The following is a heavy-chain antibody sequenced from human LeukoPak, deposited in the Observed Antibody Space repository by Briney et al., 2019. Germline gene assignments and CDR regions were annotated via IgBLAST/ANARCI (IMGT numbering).Heavy chain of an antibody. CDR3: ARDPWFRVGATTADY. V-gene: IGHV1-18*01. D-gene: IGHD1-26*01. CDR1: GYTFTSYG. Sequence: GASVKVSCKASGYTFTSYGISWVRQAPGQGLEWMGWISAYNGNTNYAQKLQGRVTMTTDTSTSTAYMELRSLRSDDTAVYYCARDPWFRVGATTADYWGQGTLVTVSS. J-gene: IGHJ4*02. CDR2: ISAYNGNT.